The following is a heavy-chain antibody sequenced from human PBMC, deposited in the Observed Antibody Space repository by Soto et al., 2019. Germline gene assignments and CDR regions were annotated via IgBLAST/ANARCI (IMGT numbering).Heavy chain of an antibody. CDR3: ARSTRYYGSGSYSSAFDY. CDR2: ISYDGSNK. Sequence: GGSLRLSCAASGFTFSSYAMHWVRQAPGKGLEWVAVISYDGSNKYYADSVKGRFTISRDNSKNTLYLQMNSLRAEDTAVYYCARSTRYYGSGSYSSAFDYWGQGTLVTVSS. D-gene: IGHD3-10*01. CDR1: GFTFSSYA. J-gene: IGHJ4*02. V-gene: IGHV3-30-3*01.